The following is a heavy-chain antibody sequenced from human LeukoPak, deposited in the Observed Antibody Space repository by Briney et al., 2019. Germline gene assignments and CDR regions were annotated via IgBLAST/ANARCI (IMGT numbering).Heavy chain of an antibody. CDR1: GFTFSSHD. J-gene: IGHJ4*02. CDR2: ITTATSRYI. D-gene: IGHD2-15*01. Sequence: GGSLRLSCAASGFTFSSHDMNWVRQAPGKGLELVSSITTATSRYIYYAASVKGRFTISRDGAKNSLYLQMDSLRAEDTAVYYCARDYGGPHYFDYWGQGTLVTVSS. V-gene: IGHV3-21*01. CDR3: ARDYGGPHYFDY.